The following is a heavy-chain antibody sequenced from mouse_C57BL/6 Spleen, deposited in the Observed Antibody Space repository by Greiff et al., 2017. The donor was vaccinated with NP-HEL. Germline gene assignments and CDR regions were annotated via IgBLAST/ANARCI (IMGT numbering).Heavy chain of an antibody. CDR1: GFTFTDYY. D-gene: IGHD4-1*01. CDR3: ARYDGTGYFDY. J-gene: IGHJ2*01. V-gene: IGHV7-3*01. CDR2: IRNKANGYTT. Sequence: EVKVVESGGGLVQPGGSLSLSCAASGFTFTDYYMSWVRQPPGKALEWLGFIRNKANGYTTEYSASVKGRFTISRDNSQSILYLQMNALRAEDSATYYCARYDGTGYFDYWGQGTTLTVSS.